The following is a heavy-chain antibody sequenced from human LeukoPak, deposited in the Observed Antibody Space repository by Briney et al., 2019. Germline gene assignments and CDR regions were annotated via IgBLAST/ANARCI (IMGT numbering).Heavy chain of an antibody. J-gene: IGHJ5*02. Sequence: PSETLSLTCTVSGGSIGSGGYYWSWIRQHPGKGLEWIGHIYYSGSTYYNPSLKSRLTISVDTSKNQFSLELSSVTAADTAVYYCARGSGSNWFDPWGQGILVTVSS. CDR2: IYYSGST. CDR1: GGSIGSGGYY. V-gene: IGHV4-31*03. D-gene: IGHD1-26*01. CDR3: ARGSGSNWFDP.